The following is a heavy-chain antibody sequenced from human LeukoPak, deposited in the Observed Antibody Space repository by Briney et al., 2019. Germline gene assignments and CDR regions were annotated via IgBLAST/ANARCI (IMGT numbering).Heavy chain of an antibody. J-gene: IGHJ4*02. CDR3: ARRDGYSPEF. Sequence: ASVKVSCKVSGYTLTELSMHWVRQAPGKGLEWMGGFDPEDGETIYAQKFQGRVTMTRDTSTSTVYMELSNLRSEDTAVYYCARRDGYSPEFWGQGTLVTVSS. V-gene: IGHV1-24*01. CDR1: GYTLTELS. D-gene: IGHD4-4*01. CDR2: FDPEDGET.